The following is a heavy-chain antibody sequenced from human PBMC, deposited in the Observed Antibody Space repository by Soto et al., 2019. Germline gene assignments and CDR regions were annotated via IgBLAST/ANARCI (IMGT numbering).Heavy chain of an antibody. CDR3: ASDGGSLGQIVPYYYYGMDV. J-gene: IGHJ6*02. Sequence: QVQLVQSGAEVKKPGASVKVSCKASGYTFTGYYMHWFRQAPGQGLEWMGWINPNSGGTNYAQKIQGWVTMTRDTSISTAYMEMGSLRSDDTAVYYCASDGGSLGQIVPYYYYGMDVWGQGTTVTVSS. D-gene: IGHD6-6*01. V-gene: IGHV1-2*04. CDR2: INPNSGGT. CDR1: GYTFTGYY.